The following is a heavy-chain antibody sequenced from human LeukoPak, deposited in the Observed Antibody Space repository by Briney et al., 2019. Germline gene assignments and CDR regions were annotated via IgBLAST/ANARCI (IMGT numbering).Heavy chain of an antibody. J-gene: IGHJ4*02. CDR3: AKDWAMIVVVRRLDY. CDR2: ISGSGSGGST. V-gene: IGHV3-23*01. CDR1: GFTFSSSA. D-gene: IGHD3-22*01. Sequence: GGSLRLSCAASGFTFSSSAMSWVRQAPGKGLEWVSSISGSGSGGSTYYADSVKGRFTISRDNSKNTLYLQMDSLRAEDTAVYYCAKDWAMIVVVRRLDYWGQGTLVTVSS.